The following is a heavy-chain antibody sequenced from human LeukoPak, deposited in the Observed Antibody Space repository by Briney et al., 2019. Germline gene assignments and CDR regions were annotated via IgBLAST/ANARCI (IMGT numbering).Heavy chain of an antibody. CDR2: IYSSGST. CDR1: GGSISSYY. D-gene: IGHD2-15*01. V-gene: IGHV4-4*07. J-gene: IGHJ6*02. Sequence: ETLSLTCTVSGGSISSYYWNWVRQSAGKGLEWIGRIYSSGSTNYSPSLKSRVTMSVDTSKNQFSLKLTSVTAADTAVYYCARVPYCSGGSCNYYYYYGMDVWGQGTTVTVSS. CDR3: ARVPYCSGGSCNYYYYYGMDV.